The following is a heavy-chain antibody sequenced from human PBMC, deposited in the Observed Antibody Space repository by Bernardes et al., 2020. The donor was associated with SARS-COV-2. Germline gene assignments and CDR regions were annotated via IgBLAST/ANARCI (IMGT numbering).Heavy chain of an antibody. Sequence: ASVKASCKVSGYTLTELSMHWVRQAPGKGLEWMGGFDPEDGETIYAQKFQGRVTMTEDTSTDTAYMELSSLRSEDTAVYYCATATGMGIAAAATAYYYYYGMDVWGQGTTVTVSS. CDR3: ATATGMGIAAAATAYYYYYGMDV. J-gene: IGHJ6*02. CDR2: FDPEDGET. V-gene: IGHV1-24*01. CDR1: GYTLTELS. D-gene: IGHD6-13*01.